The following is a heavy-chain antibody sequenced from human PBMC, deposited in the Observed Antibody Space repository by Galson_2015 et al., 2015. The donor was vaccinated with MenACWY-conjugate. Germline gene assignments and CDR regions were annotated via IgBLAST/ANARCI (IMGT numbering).Heavy chain of an antibody. Sequence: SLRLSCAASGFTFGNYWMTWVRQAPGKGLEWVANIKGDGSEIWYVDSVKGRFTISRDNAKNSLYLQMNSLRAGDTAVYYCARADNSGWHVKDYYYGMDVWGQGTTVTVPS. CDR1: GFTFGNYW. CDR2: IKGDGSEI. V-gene: IGHV3-7*01. D-gene: IGHD6-19*01. J-gene: IGHJ6*02. CDR3: ARADNSGWHVKDYYYGMDV.